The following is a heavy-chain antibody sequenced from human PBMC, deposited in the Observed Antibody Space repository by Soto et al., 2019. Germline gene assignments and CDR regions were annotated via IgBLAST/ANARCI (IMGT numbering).Heavy chain of an antibody. J-gene: IGHJ5*02. V-gene: IGHV3-53*01. CDR1: GVTVSSSH. D-gene: IGHD3-10*01. Sequence: PGWSLRLSCTTSGVTVSSSHMSWVRQAPGKGLDWVSVIYSGGNSYYAVSVQGRFTISRDNSKNTVYLQMNSLRGEDTAIYYCARLGPYGSETYSFRYNWFDPWGQGTLVTVSS. CDR3: ARLGPYGSETYSFRYNWFDP. CDR2: IYSGGNS.